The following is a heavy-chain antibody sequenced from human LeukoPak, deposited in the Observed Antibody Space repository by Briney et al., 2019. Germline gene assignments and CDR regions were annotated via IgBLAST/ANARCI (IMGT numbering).Heavy chain of an antibody. Sequence: GGSLRLSCAASGFTFSSYEMNWVRQAPGKGLEGVSYISSSGSTIYYADSVKGRFTISRDNAKNSLYLQMNSLRAEDTAVYYCARFIAAGAFDYWGQGTLVTVSS. V-gene: IGHV3-48*03. CDR3: ARFIAAGAFDY. D-gene: IGHD6-13*01. J-gene: IGHJ4*02. CDR2: ISSSGSTI. CDR1: GFTFSSYE.